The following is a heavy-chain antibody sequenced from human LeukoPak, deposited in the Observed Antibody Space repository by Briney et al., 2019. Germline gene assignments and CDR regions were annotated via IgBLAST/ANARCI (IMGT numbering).Heavy chain of an antibody. D-gene: IGHD6-13*01. CDR2: IRSKANSYAT. V-gene: IGHV3-73*01. Sequence: GGSLRLSCAASGFTFSGSAMHWVRQASGKGLEWVGRIRSKANSYATAYAASVKGRFTISRDDSKNTAYLQMNSLKTEDTAVYYCTRPDPMAAAGTQDDYWGQGTLVTVSS. CDR3: TRPDPMAAAGTQDDY. CDR1: GFTFSGSA. J-gene: IGHJ4*02.